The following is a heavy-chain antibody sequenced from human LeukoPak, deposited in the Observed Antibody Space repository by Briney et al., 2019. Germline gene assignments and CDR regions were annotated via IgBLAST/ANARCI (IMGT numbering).Heavy chain of an antibody. Sequence: GGSLRLSCAASGFTFSSYAMSWVRQAPGKGLEWVSAISGSGGSTYYADSVKGRFTISRDNSKNTLYLQMNSLRAEDTAVYYCARDGAAAHGTPYYFDYWGQGTLVTVSS. CDR2: ISGSGGST. V-gene: IGHV3-23*01. CDR3: ARDGAAAHGTPYYFDY. J-gene: IGHJ4*02. CDR1: GFTFSSYA. D-gene: IGHD6-13*01.